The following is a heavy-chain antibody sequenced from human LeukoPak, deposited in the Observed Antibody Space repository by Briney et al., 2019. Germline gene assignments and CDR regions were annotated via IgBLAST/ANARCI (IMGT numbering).Heavy chain of an antibody. D-gene: IGHD6-19*01. V-gene: IGHV3-53*01. CDR3: ARTPVIAVAGTGFFDY. CDR2: IHIDGST. CDR1: GFTVSTNY. J-gene: IGHJ4*02. Sequence: GGSLRLSCAASGFTVSTNYMSWVRQAPGKGLEWVSVIHIDGSTYYADSVKGRFTISRDNSKNTVFLQMNSLRAEDTAVYYCARTPVIAVAGTGFFDYWGQGMLVTVSS.